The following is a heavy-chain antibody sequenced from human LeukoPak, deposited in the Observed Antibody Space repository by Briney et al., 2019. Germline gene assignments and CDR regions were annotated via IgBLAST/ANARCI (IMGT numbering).Heavy chain of an antibody. CDR3: AREGGLLERWDYYYGMDV. CDR1: GYTFTSYY. CDR2: INPSGGRT. Sequence: ASVKVSCKGSGYTFTSYYMHWVRQAPGQGLEWMGIINPSGGRTSYAQKFQGRVTMTRDTSTSTVYMELSSLRSEDTAVYYCAREGGLLERWDYYYGMDVWGQGTTVTVSS. V-gene: IGHV1-46*01. J-gene: IGHJ6*02. D-gene: IGHD1-1*01.